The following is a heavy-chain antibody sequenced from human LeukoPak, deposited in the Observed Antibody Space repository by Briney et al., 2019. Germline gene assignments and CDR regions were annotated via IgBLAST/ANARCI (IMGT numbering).Heavy chain of an antibody. D-gene: IGHD1-26*01. J-gene: IGHJ4*02. V-gene: IGHV3-23*01. CDR3: AKGIVGATGLFDY. CDR2: ISGSGGST. Sequence: GGSLRLSCAASGFTFSSYAMSWVRQAPGKGLEWASAISGSGGSTYYADSVKGRFTTSRDNSKNTLYLQMNSLRAEDTAVYYCAKGIVGATGLFDYWGQGTLVTVSS. CDR1: GFTFSSYA.